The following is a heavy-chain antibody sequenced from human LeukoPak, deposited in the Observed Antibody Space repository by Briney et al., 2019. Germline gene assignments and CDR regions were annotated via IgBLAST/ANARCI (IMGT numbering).Heavy chain of an antibody. J-gene: IGHJ6*03. CDR3: ARDSGGITMVRGVIIYYYYYMDV. D-gene: IGHD3-10*01. CDR2: INPNSGGT. Sequence: ATVKVSCKASGYTFTGYYMHWVRQAPGQGLEWMGWINPNSGGTNYAQKFQGRVTMTRDTSISTAYMELSRLRSDDTAVYYCARDSGGITMVRGVIIYYYYYMDVWGKGTTVTISS. CDR1: GYTFTGYY. V-gene: IGHV1-2*02.